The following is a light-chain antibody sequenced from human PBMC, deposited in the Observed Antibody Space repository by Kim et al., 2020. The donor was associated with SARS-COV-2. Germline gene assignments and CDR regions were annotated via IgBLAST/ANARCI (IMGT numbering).Light chain of an antibody. CDR2: DVT. CDR3: CSYAGSYSWV. Sequence: GQSITISCAGTSSDVGGYDYLSWYQQYPGKAPKLIIYDVTKWPSGVPDRFSGSKSGNTASLTISGLQPDDEADYYCCSYAGSYSWVFGGGTQLTVL. CDR1: SSDVGGYDY. J-gene: IGLJ3*02. V-gene: IGLV2-11*01.